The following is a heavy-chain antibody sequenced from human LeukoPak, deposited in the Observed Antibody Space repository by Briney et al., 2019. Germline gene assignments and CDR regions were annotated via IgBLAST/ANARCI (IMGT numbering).Heavy chain of an antibody. Sequence: GGSLRLSCAASGFTVSNNYMSWVRQAPGKGLEWVSVIYSAGSTFYADSVKGRFTISRDNSNNTVYLQMNSLRAEDTAVYYCARDGSGSSYNWFDPWGQETLVTVSS. D-gene: IGHD3-10*01. J-gene: IGHJ5*02. CDR2: IYSAGST. CDR1: GFTVSNNY. CDR3: ARDGSGSSYNWFDP. V-gene: IGHV3-66*01.